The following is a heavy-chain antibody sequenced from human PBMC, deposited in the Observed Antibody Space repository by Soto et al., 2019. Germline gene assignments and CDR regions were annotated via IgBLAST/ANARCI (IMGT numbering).Heavy chain of an antibody. J-gene: IGHJ6*02. D-gene: IGHD4-17*01. CDR2: INSRSDI. Sequence: PGGSLRLSCVGSGFTFSNFSINWVRQAPGKGLEWVSSINSRSDIYYADSVKGRFTISRDNSKNTLYLQMNSLSAEDTAVYYCARDQGPLMTTVTNADYYYYGMDVWGQGTTVTVSS. V-gene: IGHV3-21*01. CDR3: ARDQGPLMTTVTNADYYYYGMDV. CDR1: GFTFSNFS.